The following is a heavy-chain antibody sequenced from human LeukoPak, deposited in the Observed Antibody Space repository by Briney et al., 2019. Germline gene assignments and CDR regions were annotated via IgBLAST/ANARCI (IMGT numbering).Heavy chain of an antibody. CDR1: GFTFSTYS. J-gene: IGHJ4*02. CDR3: AHLVGYSSIHDY. D-gene: IGHD6-13*01. CDR2: ISSSSDYI. V-gene: IGHV3-21*01. Sequence: TGRSLRLSCAASGFTFSTYSMNWVRQAPGKGLEWVSSISSSSDYIYYADSVKGRFTISRDNAKNSLYLQMNSLRAEDTAVYYCAHLVGYSSIHDYWGQGTLVTVSS.